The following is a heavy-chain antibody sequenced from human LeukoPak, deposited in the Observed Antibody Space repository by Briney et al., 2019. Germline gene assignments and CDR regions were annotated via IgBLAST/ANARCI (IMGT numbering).Heavy chain of an antibody. CDR2: IYYSGST. CDR1: GGSISSYY. D-gene: IGHD3-10*01. CDR3: ARVNYGSGSFDY. J-gene: IGHJ4*02. Sequence: SETLSLTCTVSGGSISSYYWSWIRQPPGKGLEWIGSIYYSGSTYYNPSLKSRVTISVDTSKNQFSLKLSSVTAADTAVYYCARVNYGSGSFDYWGQGTLVTVSS. V-gene: IGHV4-39*07.